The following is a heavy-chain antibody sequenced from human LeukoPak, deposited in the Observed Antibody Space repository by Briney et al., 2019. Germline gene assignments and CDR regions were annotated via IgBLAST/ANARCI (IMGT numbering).Heavy chain of an antibody. Sequence: GSGPTLVNPTQTLTLTCTFSGFSLSTSGVGVGWIRQPPGTALEWLALIYWDDDKRYSPSLKSRLTITKDTSKNQVVLTMTNMDPVDTATYYCAHSRYYGSGSYGEYYFDYWGQGTLVTVSS. CDR3: AHSRYYGSGSYGEYYFDY. D-gene: IGHD3-10*01. V-gene: IGHV2-5*02. CDR2: IYWDDDK. CDR1: GFSLSTSGVG. J-gene: IGHJ4*02.